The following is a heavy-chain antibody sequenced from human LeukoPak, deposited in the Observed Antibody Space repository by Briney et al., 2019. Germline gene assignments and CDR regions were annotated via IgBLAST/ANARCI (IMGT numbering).Heavy chain of an antibody. V-gene: IGHV1-3*04. D-gene: IGHD2-21*02. CDR1: GYTFTSYA. J-gene: IGHJ4*02. Sequence: ASVKVSCKASGYTFTSYAMHWVRQAPGQRLECMGWINTGNGNTKYSQKFQGRVTLTRDTSASTAYMDLSSLRSEDTAVYYCARNTETAIPLPYYFDYWGQGTLVTVSS. CDR2: INTGNGNT. CDR3: ARNTETAIPLPYYFDY.